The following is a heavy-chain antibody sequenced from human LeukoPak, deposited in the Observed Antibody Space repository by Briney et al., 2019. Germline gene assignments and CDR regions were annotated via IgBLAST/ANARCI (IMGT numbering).Heavy chain of an antibody. V-gene: IGHV3-30*02. D-gene: IGHD2-2*01. J-gene: IGHJ3*02. CDR1: GFTFSSYG. Sequence: GGSLRLSCAASGFTFSSYGMHWVRQAPGKGLEWVAFIRYDGSNKYYADSVKGRFTISRDNSKNTLYLQMNSLRAEDTAVYYCAKDLPRRGYCSSTSCPVAFDIWGQGTMVTVSS. CDR3: AKDLPRRGYCSSTSCPVAFDI. CDR2: IRYDGSNK.